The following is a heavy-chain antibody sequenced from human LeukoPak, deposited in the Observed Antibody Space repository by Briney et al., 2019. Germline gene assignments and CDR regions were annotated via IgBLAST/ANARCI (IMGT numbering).Heavy chain of an antibody. CDR1: GVSISSYY. D-gene: IGHD3-22*01. V-gene: IGHV4-4*07. CDR3: ARGRSSRGPRPHWYFDL. Sequence: PSETLSLTCNVSGVSISSYYWSWIRQPAGKGLEWIGRIYTSGSTNYNPSLKSQVTISVDTSKNQFSLKLSSVTAADTAVYYCARGRSSRGPRPHWYFDLWGRGTLVTVSS. J-gene: IGHJ2*01. CDR2: IYTSGST.